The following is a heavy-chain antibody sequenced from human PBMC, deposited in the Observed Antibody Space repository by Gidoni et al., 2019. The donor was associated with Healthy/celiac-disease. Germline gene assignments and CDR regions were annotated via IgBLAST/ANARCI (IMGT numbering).Heavy chain of an antibody. Sequence: QVQLVESGGGLVNPAGSLRLSFAASGFTFSHYYLSWIRQAPGKGLEWVSYISSSSSYTNYADSVKGRFTISRDNAKNSLYLQMNSLRAEDTAVYYCARDRDSSGYYSSPGFFDLWGRGTLVTVSS. V-gene: IGHV3-11*05. CDR1: GFTFSHYY. D-gene: IGHD3-22*01. CDR2: ISSSSSYT. J-gene: IGHJ2*01. CDR3: ARDRDSSGYYSSPGFFDL.